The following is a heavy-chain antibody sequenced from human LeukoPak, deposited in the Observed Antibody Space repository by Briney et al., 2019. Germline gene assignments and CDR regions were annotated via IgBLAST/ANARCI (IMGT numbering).Heavy chain of an antibody. CDR1: GFTFSSYW. CDR2: ISSSSSTI. V-gene: IGHV3-48*04. Sequence: GGSLRLSCAASGFTFSSYWMSWVRQAPGKGLEWVSYISSSSSTIYYADSVKGRFTISRDNAKNSLYLQMNSLRAEDTAVYYCARKDYYGSGSYSDWGQGTLVTVSS. D-gene: IGHD3-10*01. CDR3: ARKDYYGSGSYSD. J-gene: IGHJ4*02.